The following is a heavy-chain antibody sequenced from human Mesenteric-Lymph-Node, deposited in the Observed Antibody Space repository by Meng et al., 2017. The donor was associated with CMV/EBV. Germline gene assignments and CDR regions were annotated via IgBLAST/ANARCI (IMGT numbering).Heavy chain of an antibody. CDR1: GFTFSSYG. V-gene: IGHV3-30*02. Sequence: GESLKISCAASGFTFSSYGMHWVRQAPGKGLEWVAFIRYDGSNKYYADSVKGRFTISRDNSKNTLYLQMNSLRAEDTAVYYCAREGAFRYGSGSYSYFFDYWGQGTLVTVSS. CDR2: IRYDGSNK. J-gene: IGHJ4*02. D-gene: IGHD3-10*01. CDR3: AREGAFRYGSGSYSYFFDY.